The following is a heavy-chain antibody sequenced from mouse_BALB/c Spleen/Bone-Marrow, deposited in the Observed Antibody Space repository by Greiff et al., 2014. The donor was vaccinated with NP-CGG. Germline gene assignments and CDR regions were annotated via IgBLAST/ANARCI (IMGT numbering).Heavy chain of an antibody. V-gene: IGHV5-12-1*01. CDR3: TRHGGYYPYCYAMDY. J-gene: IGHJ4*01. Sequence: EVKLMESGGGLVKPGGSLKLSCAASGFAFSSYDMSWVRQTPEKRLEWVAYISHGGGTTYYSDTVKGRFTISRDNAKNTLYLQMSSLRSEDTAIYYCTRHGGYYPYCYAMDYWGQGTSVTVSS. D-gene: IGHD2-3*01. CDR2: ISHGGGTT. CDR1: GFAFSSYD.